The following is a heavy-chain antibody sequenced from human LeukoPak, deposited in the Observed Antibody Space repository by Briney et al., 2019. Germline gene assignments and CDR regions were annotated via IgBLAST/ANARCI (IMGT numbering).Heavy chain of an antibody. J-gene: IGHJ4*02. CDR3: ARVGGEWELPYFGY. CDR1: GFTFSSYA. V-gene: IGHV3-30-3*01. Sequence: GRSLRLSCAASGFTFSSYAMHWVRQAPGRGLEWVAVISYDGSNKYYADSVKGRFTISRDNSKNTLYLQMNSLRAEDTAEYYCARVGGEWELPYFGYWGQGTLVTVSS. CDR2: ISYDGSNK. D-gene: IGHD1-26*01.